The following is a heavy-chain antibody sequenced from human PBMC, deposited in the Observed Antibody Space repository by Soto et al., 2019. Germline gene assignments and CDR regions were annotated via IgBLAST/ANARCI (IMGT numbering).Heavy chain of an antibody. J-gene: IGHJ4*02. CDR1: GYTFSSYD. D-gene: IGHD2-8*01. CDR2: MKPTSGNT. Sequence: QVQLVQSGAEVKKPGASVKVSCKASGYTFSSYDINWVRQATGQGLEWMGWMKPTSGNTGSAQKFQGRVTMTRDTSISTAYFELSGLISEDTAVCYCVRYGYCPSGVCYLGDCAYGGQGTLVTVSS. CDR3: VRYGYCPSGVCYLGDCAY. V-gene: IGHV1-8*01.